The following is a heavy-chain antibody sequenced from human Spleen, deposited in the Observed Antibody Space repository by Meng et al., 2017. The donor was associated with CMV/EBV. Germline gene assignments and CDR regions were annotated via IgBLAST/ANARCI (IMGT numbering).Heavy chain of an antibody. CDR1: GFTFSSYA. D-gene: IGHD2-15*01. Sequence: GESLKISCAASGFTFSSYAMHWVRQAPGKGLEWVAVISYDGSNKYYADSVKGRFTISRDNSKNTLYLQMNSLRAEDTAVYYCARARGYCSGGSCYGEDYYYYGMDVWGQGTTVTVS. CDR2: ISYDGSNK. J-gene: IGHJ6*02. CDR3: ARARGYCSGGSCYGEDYYYYGMDV. V-gene: IGHV3-30-3*01.